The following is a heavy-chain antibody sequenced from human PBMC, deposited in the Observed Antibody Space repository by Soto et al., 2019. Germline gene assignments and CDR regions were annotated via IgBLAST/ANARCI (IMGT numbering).Heavy chain of an antibody. CDR1: GGSFSGYY. Sequence: SETLSLTCAVYGGSFSGYYGTWIRQPPGKGLEWIGEIHHSGSINYNPSLKSRVSISVDMSNNQFSLRLSSVTAADTAVYYCATPRKNFYYYGMDVWGQGTTVTVSS. J-gene: IGHJ6*02. CDR3: ATPRKNFYYYGMDV. V-gene: IGHV4-34*01. CDR2: IHHSGSI.